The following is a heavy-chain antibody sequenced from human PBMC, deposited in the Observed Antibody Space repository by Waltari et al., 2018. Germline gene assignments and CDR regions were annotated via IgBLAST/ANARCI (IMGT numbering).Heavy chain of an antibody. CDR2: IYPGDSDT. V-gene: IGHV5-51*01. CDR3: ARLQSGYCSGGSCYGYFDY. J-gene: IGHJ4*02. CDR1: GYSFTSYW. Sequence: EVQLVQSGAEVKKPGESLKISCKGSGYSFTSYWIGWVRQMPGKGLELMGIIYPGDSDTSYSPSFQGQVTSSADKSISTAYLQWSSLKASDTAMYYCARLQSGYCSGGSCYGYFDYWGQGTLVTVSS. D-gene: IGHD2-15*01.